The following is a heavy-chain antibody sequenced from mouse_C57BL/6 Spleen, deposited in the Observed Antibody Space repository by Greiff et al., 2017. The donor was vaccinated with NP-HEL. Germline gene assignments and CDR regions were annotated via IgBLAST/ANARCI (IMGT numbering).Heavy chain of an antibody. CDR2: IHPNSGST. CDR3: AREDYGSSFDY. CDR1: GYTFTSYW. J-gene: IGHJ2*01. Sequence: QLQQPGAELVKPGASVKLSCKASGYTFTSYWMHWVKQRPGQGLEWIGMIHPNSGSTNYNEKFKSKATLTVDKSSSTAYMQLSSLTSEDSAVYYCAREDYGSSFDYWGQGTTLTVSS. D-gene: IGHD1-1*01. V-gene: IGHV1-64*01.